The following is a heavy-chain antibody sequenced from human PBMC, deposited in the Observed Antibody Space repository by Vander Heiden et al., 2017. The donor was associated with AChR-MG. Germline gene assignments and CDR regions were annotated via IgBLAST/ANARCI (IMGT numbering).Heavy chain of an antibody. Sequence: QVQLVQSGAEVKMPGASVKVSCKASGYTFTSYDINWVRQATGQGLEWMGWLNPNGGNTGYAQKFQGRVTMTRNTSISTDYMQLSSLRSEGRAVYFCARLIRGLWVQGSLGNVAS. CDR2: LNPNGGNT. D-gene: IGHD2-8*01. V-gene: IGHV1-8*01. CDR1: GYTFTSYD. CDR3: ARLIRGL. J-gene: IGHJ4*02.